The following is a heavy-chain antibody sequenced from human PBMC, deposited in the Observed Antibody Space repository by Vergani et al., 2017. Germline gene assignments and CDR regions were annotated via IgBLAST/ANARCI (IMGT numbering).Heavy chain of an antibody. V-gene: IGHV4-39*01. CDR3: ALTESFILRYFHWAL. J-gene: IGHJ4*02. D-gene: IGHD3-9*01. Sequence: QLHLQESGPGLVKPSETLSLTCTVSGGSITSSSYYWGWIRQPPGKGLEWIGNIYHSGGAYYNPSLKGRVTISVDTSKNHFSLEVTSVTAADTAIYFCALTESFILRYFHWALWGQGTLVTVSS. CDR2: IYHSGGA. CDR1: GGSITSSSYY.